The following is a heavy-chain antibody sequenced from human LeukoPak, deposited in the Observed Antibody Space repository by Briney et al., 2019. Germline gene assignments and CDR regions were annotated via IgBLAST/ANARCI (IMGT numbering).Heavy chain of an antibody. CDR2: IGSSGTTI. D-gene: IGHD6-13*01. Sequence: PGGSLRLSCAASGFTFSNYEMNWVRQAPGKGLEWVSYIGSSGTTIYYADSVRGRFTISRDNARNSLYLQMNSLRAEDTAVYYCAVLYSSRLGKNFDYWGQGTLVTVSS. CDR1: GFTFSNYE. J-gene: IGHJ4*02. CDR3: AVLYSSRLGKNFDY. V-gene: IGHV3-48*03.